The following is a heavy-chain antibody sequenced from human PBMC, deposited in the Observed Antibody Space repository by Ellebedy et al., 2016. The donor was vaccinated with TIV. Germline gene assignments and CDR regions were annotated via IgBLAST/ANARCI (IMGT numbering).Heavy chain of an antibody. CDR3: ARPVGATTTFGTDV. CDR1: GYSFTSYW. D-gene: IGHD1-26*01. CDR2: IDPSDSYT. V-gene: IGHV5-10-1*01. J-gene: IGHJ6*02. Sequence: GGSLRLSXKGSGYSFTSYWISWVRQMPGKGLEWMGRIDPSDSYTNYSPSFQGHVTISADKSISTAYLQWSSLKASDTAMYYCARPVGATTTFGTDVWGQGTTVTVSS.